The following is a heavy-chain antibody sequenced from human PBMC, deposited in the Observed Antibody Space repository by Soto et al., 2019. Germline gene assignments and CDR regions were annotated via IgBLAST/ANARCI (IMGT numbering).Heavy chain of an antibody. CDR1: GGPVSDNTYY. Sequence: SETRSLTYSVSGGPVSDNTYYASCVRQPPGKRREWGGYVYYGATTTYNPSLKSRVTISVDLSKNRFSLRLSSVTTADTALYYCARTTAVPNTLRSRYFFDYWGQGTLVTVSS. CDR3: ARTTAVPNTLRSRYFFDY. CDR2: VYYGATT. V-gene: IGHV4-61*01. D-gene: IGHD4-17*01. J-gene: IGHJ4*02.